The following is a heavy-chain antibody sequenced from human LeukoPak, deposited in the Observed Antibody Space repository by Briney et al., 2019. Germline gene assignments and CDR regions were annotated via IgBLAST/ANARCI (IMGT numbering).Heavy chain of an antibody. CDR2: IYTSGSS. CDR1: GGSISSYY. Sequence: SETLSLTCTVSGGSISSYYWSWIRQPAGKGLECIGRIYTSGSSNSNPSLKSRVTMSADTSKNQFSLKPSSVTAADTAVYYCARDISVAGSFLLFDYGGQGTLVTVSS. D-gene: IGHD6-19*01. CDR3: ARDISVAGSFLLFDY. J-gene: IGHJ4*02. V-gene: IGHV4-4*07.